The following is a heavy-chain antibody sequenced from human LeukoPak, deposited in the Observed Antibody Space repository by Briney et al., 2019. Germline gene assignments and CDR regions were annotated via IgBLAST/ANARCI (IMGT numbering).Heavy chain of an antibody. CDR1: GGSISRYY. CDR2: IYYSGST. D-gene: IGHD5-12*01. CDR3: ARAGYSGSDFSV. V-gene: IGHV4-59*01. Sequence: SETLSLTCTVSGGSISRYYWSWMRQPPGKGLVWIGYIYYSGSTNYTPSLKCRVTISVDTSKNQFPLKLSSVTATDTAVYYCARAGYSGSDFSVWGKGSTVTVSS. J-gene: IGHJ6*04.